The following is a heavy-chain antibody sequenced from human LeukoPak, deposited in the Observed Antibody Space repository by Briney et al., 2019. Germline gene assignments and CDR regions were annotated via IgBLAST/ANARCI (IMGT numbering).Heavy chain of an antibody. CDR3: ARVPAGIRDY. D-gene: IGHD5-18*01. J-gene: IGHJ4*02. CDR1: GGSISSGGYS. Sequence: SETLSLTCAVSGGSISSGGYSWSWIRQPPGKGLEWIGYIYHSGSTYYNPSLKSRVTISVDTSKNQFSLKLSSVTAADTAVYYCARVPAGIRDYWGQGTLVTVSS. V-gene: IGHV4-30-2*01. CDR2: IYHSGST.